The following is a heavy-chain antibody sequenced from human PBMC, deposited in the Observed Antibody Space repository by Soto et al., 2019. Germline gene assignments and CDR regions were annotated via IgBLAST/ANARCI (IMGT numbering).Heavy chain of an antibody. CDR1: GYTFTGYY. D-gene: IGHD3-22*01. CDR3: ARASSVTYYYDSSGYYYGY. V-gene: IGHV1-2*02. Sequence: ASVKVSCKASGYTFTGYYMHWVRQAPGQGLEWMGWINPNSGGTNYAQKFQGRVTMTRDTSISTAYMELSRLRSDDTAVYYCARASSVTYYYDSSGYYYGYWGQGTLVTVS. CDR2: INPNSGGT. J-gene: IGHJ4*02.